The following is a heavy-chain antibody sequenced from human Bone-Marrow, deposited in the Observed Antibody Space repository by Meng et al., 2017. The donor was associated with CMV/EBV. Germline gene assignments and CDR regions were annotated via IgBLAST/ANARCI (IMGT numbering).Heavy chain of an antibody. J-gene: IGHJ4*02. D-gene: IGHD3-16*01. Sequence: LSLTCAASGFTFSSYEMNWVRQAPGKGLEWVSYISSSGSTIYYADSVKGRFTISRDNAKNSLYLQMNSLRAEDTAVYYCARDGGYDLGWGQGTLVTVSS. V-gene: IGHV3-48*03. CDR3: ARDGGYDLG. CDR1: GFTFSSYE. CDR2: ISSSGSTI.